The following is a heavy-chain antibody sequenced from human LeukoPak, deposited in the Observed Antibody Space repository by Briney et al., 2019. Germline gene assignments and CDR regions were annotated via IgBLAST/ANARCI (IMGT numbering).Heavy chain of an antibody. CDR3: ARDLRVNGGNFDY. Sequence: SQTLSLTCAISGDSVSSNSAAWNWIRQSPSTGLEWLGRTYYRSKWYNDYAVSVKSRITIDPDTSKNQFSLTLSSVTAADTAVYYCARDLRVNGGNFDYWGQGTLLTVSS. D-gene: IGHD4-23*01. J-gene: IGHJ4*02. V-gene: IGHV6-1*01. CDR1: GDSVSSNSAA. CDR2: TYYRSKWYN.